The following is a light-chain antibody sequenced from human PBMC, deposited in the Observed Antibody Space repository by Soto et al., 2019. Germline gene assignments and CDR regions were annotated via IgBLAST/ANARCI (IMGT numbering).Light chain of an antibody. V-gene: IGKV1-6*01. CDR3: LKDYRYPRT. Sequence: AIQMTQSPSSLSASVGDRVTITCRASQGIRNELGWYQQKPGKAPKRLIYSASILESGVPSRFSGSWSGTDYALTIRSLQREDFETYYCLKDYRYPRTFGQGPKVEIK. CDR2: SAS. CDR1: QGIRNE. J-gene: IGKJ1*01.